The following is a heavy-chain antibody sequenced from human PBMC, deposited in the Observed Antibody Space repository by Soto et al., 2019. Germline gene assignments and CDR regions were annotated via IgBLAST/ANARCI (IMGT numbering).Heavy chain of an antibody. J-gene: IGHJ4*02. Sequence: SETLSLTCTVSGGSISSSSYYWGWIRQPPGKGLEWIGSIYYSGSTYYNPSLKVRVTISVDTSKNQFSLKLGSVTAADTAVYYCASPRDILTGYFDYWGQGTLVTVSS. CDR2: IYYSGST. V-gene: IGHV4-39*01. CDR1: GGSISSSSYY. CDR3: ASPRDILTGYFDY. D-gene: IGHD3-9*01.